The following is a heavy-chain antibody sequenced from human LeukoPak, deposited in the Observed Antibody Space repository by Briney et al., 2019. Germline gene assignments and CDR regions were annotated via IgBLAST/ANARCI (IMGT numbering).Heavy chain of an antibody. Sequence: SETLSLTCAVSGYSISSGYYWGWIRQPPGKGLEWIGSIYHSGSTYYNPSLKSRVTISVDTSKNQFPLKLSSVTAADTAVYYCARRVLDCSSTSCYTGYAFDIWGQGTMVTVSS. D-gene: IGHD2-2*02. CDR1: GYSISSGYY. V-gene: IGHV4-38-2*01. J-gene: IGHJ3*02. CDR3: ARRVLDCSSTSCYTGYAFDI. CDR2: IYHSGST.